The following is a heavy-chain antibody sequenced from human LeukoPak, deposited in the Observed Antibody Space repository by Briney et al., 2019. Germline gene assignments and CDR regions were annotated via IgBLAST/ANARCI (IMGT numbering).Heavy chain of an antibody. CDR2: IYYSGST. D-gene: IGHD6-6*01. Sequence: SETLSLTCTVSGGSISSYYWSWIRQPPGKGLEWIGYIYYSGSTNYNPSLKSRVTISVDTSKNQFSLKLSSVTAADTAVYYCARGPRVVAARRHYYYYMDVWGKGTTVTVSS. CDR1: GGSISSYY. CDR3: ARGPRVVAARRHYYYYMDV. V-gene: IGHV4-59*08. J-gene: IGHJ6*03.